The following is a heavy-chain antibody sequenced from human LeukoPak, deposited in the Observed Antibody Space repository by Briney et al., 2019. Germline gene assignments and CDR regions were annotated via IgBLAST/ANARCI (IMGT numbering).Heavy chain of an antibody. CDR1: GFTVSSNY. CDR2: IYSDDTT. V-gene: IGHV3-53*01. Sequence: GGSLRLSCAASGFTVSSNYMSWIRQAPGKGLEWVSLIYSDDTTLYADSVKGRFTISRDISKNTLYLQMSSLRAEDTAVYYCARRAGGYSHPYDYWGQGVLVTVSS. J-gene: IGHJ4*02. CDR3: ARRAGGYSHPYDY. D-gene: IGHD4-23*01.